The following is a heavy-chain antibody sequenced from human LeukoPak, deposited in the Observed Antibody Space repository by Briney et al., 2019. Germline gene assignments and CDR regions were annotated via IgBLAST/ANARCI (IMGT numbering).Heavy chain of an antibody. J-gene: IGHJ4*02. CDR3: YISGWTEDIDN. V-gene: IGHV3-74*01. Sequence: GGSLRLSCAASGFTFSSAWMHWVRQAPGKGLVWVSRISSDVSSTSYADSVKGRFTISRDNAKNTLYLEMNSLRAEDTAVYYCYISGWTEDIDNWGQGTLVTVSS. D-gene: IGHD6-19*01. CDR1: GFTFSSAW. CDR2: ISSDVSST.